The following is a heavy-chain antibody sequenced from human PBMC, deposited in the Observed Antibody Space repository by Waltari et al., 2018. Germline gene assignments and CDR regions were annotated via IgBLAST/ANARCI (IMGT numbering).Heavy chain of an antibody. CDR3: ARRGYSYGSFWFDP. CDR1: GGSFSGYY. Sequence: QVQLQQWGAGLLKPSETLSRTCAASGGSFSGYYSRWIRQPPGKGLEWIGEINHSGSTNYNPSLKSRVTISVDTSKNQFSLKLSSVTAADTAVYYCARRGYSYGSFWFDPWGQGTLVTVSS. V-gene: IGHV4-34*01. J-gene: IGHJ5*02. D-gene: IGHD5-18*01. CDR2: INHSGST.